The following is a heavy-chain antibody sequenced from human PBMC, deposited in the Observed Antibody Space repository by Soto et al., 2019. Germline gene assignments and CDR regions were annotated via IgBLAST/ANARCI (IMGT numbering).Heavy chain of an antibody. CDR3: AREPARPPTNSFDV. CDR1: AGSISNGDDY. CDR2: IYYTGNT. Sequence: SETLSLTGTAAAGSISNGDDYRSWVRQPPGKGLEWIGYIYYTGNTYYNPSLKSRLIMSVDTSKNQFSLKVRSVTAADTAVYFCAREPARPPTNSFDVWGQGTMVTVSS. J-gene: IGHJ3*01. V-gene: IGHV4-30-4*01. D-gene: IGHD2-2*01.